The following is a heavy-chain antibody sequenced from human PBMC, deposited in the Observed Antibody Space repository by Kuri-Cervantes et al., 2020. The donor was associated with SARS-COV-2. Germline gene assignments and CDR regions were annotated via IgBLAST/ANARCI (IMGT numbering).Heavy chain of an antibody. CDR2: ISYDGSNK. D-gene: IGHD3-16*01. J-gene: IGHJ4*02. CDR1: GFTFTSHA. V-gene: IGHV3-30-3*01. Sequence: GESLKISCAVSGFTFTSHAMHWVRQAPGKGLEWVAVISYDGSNKYYADSVKGRFTISRDNSKNTLYLQMNSLRGEDTAVYYCARDLRMGKSLDYWGQGTLVTVSS. CDR3: ARDLRMGKSLDY.